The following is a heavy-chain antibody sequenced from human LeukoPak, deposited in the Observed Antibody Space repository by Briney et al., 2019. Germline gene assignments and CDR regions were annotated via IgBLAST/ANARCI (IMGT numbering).Heavy chain of an antibody. D-gene: IGHD6-19*01. J-gene: IGHJ3*02. Sequence: SETLSLTCAVYGGSFSGYYWGWIRQPPGKGLEWIGSIYYSGSTYYNPSLKSRVTISVDTSKNQFSLKLSSVTAADTAVYYCARYSSGWTPGAFDIWGQGTMVTVSS. CDR2: IYYSGST. CDR1: GGSFSGYY. CDR3: ARYSSGWTPGAFDI. V-gene: IGHV4-39*01.